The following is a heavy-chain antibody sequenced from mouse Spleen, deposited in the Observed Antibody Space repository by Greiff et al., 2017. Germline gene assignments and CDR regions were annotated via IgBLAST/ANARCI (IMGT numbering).Heavy chain of an antibody. D-gene: IGHD1-1*01. V-gene: IGHV1-7*01. CDR3: ARGLIPTEAWFAY. J-gene: IGHJ3*01. CDR2: INPSSGYT. Sequence: VQLQQSGAELAKPGASVKLSCKASGYTFTSYWMHWVKQRPGQGLEWIGYINPSSGYTKYNQKFKDKATLTADKSSSTAYMQLSSLTYEDSAVYYCARGLIPTEAWFAYWGQGTLVTVSA. CDR1: GYTFTSYW.